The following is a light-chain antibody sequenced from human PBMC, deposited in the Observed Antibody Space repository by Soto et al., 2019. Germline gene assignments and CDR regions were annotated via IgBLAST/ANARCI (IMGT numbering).Light chain of an antibody. CDR2: DAS. Sequence: EIVLTQSPATLSFSPGERATLSCRASQSVSSYLAWYQQKPGQAPRRLIYDASNRATGIPARFSGSGSGTDFTLTISSLEPEDFAVYYCQQRSNWPPRFTFGPGTKVAIK. V-gene: IGKV3-11*01. CDR1: QSVSSY. CDR3: QQRSNWPPRFT. J-gene: IGKJ3*01.